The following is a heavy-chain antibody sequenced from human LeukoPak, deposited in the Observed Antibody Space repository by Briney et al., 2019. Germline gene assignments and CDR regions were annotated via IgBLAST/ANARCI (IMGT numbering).Heavy chain of an antibody. D-gene: IGHD1-14*01. Sequence: SETLSLACTVSGGSLSSYYWSWIRQPPGKGREWIGYIYYSGNTNYNPSLKNRVTISIDTSKNQFSLKLSSVTAADTAVYYCARSRGYPKPGAFDIWGQGTMVTVSS. CDR3: ARSRGYPKPGAFDI. CDR1: GGSLSSYY. CDR2: IYYSGNT. V-gene: IGHV4-59*01. J-gene: IGHJ3*02.